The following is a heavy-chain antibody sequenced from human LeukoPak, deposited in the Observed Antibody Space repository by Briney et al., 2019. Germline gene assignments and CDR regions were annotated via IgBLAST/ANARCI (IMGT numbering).Heavy chain of an antibody. J-gene: IGHJ4*02. Sequence: ASVKVSCKASGYTFTGHSMYWVRQAPGQGLEWMGWMDPNSGKTGYAQKFQGRVTMTRNTSISTAYMELSSLTSEDTAVYFCARGRRYSGYDRGDYWGQGTLITISS. CDR3: ARGRRYSGYDRGDY. D-gene: IGHD5-12*01. CDR1: GYTFTGHS. V-gene: IGHV1-8*02. CDR2: MDPNSGKT.